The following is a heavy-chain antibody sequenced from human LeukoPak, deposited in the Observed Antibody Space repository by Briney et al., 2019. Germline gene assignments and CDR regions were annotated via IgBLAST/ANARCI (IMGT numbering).Heavy chain of an antibody. J-gene: IGHJ4*02. V-gene: IGHV3-30-3*01. CDR2: ISYDGTNK. CDR1: GFTFSSYA. Sequence: PGGSLRLSCAASGFTFSSYAMHWVRQAPGKGLEWVAFISYDGTNKYYADSVKGRFTISRDNSENTVYLQMNSLRAGDTAVYYCAREHYYGSGSYPNYWGQGTLVTVSS. CDR3: AREHYYGSGSYPNY. D-gene: IGHD3-10*01.